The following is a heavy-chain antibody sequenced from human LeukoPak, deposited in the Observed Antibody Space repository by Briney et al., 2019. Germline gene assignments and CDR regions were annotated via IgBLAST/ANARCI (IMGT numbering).Heavy chain of an antibody. Sequence: SETLSLTCAVSGGSINSSNWWSWVRQPPGKGLEWIGEIFHSGSTNYNPSLKSRVTISIDRSKSHFSLKLSSVTAADTAVYYCARLAVDYYDSSGFSHFDYWGQGTLVTVSS. D-gene: IGHD3-22*01. CDR1: GGSINSSNW. V-gene: IGHV4-4*02. CDR3: ARLAVDYYDSSGFSHFDY. J-gene: IGHJ4*02. CDR2: IFHSGST.